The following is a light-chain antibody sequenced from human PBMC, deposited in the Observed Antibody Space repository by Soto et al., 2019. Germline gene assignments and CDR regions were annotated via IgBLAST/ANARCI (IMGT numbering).Light chain of an antibody. CDR1: SSDVGNYNY. CDR2: EVS. J-gene: IGLJ3*02. Sequence: QSALTQPASVSGSPGQSITISCTGTSSDVGNYNYVSWYQQDPGKAPKLMIYEVSNRPSGVSRRLSGSKSGNTAPPTISGLRAHDEAVYYCSSYTTSSLPVLGGGTKRTVL. V-gene: IGLV2-14*01. CDR3: SSYTTSSLPV.